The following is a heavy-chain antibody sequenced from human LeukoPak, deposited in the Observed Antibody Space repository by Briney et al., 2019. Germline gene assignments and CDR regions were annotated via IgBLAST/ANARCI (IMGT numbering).Heavy chain of an antibody. D-gene: IGHD5-12*01. Sequence: PGGSLRLSCAASGFTFSSYWMSWVRQAPGKGLEWVANIKQDGSEKYYVDSVKGRFTISRDNAKNSLYLQMNSLRAEDMALYYCAKDLDIVATGAFDYWGQGTLVTVSS. V-gene: IGHV3-7*03. CDR1: GFTFSSYW. CDR3: AKDLDIVATGAFDY. J-gene: IGHJ4*02. CDR2: IKQDGSEK.